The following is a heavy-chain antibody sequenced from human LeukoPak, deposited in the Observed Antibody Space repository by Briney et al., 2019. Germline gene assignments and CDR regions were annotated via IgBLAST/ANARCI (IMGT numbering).Heavy chain of an antibody. CDR3: AKEGVYYGSGEGYFDY. D-gene: IGHD3-10*01. CDR2: ISGSGGST. J-gene: IGHJ4*02. Sequence: GGSLRLSCAASGFTFSSYAMSWVRQAPGKGLEWVSAISGSGGSTYYADSVKGRFTISRDNSKNTLYLQMNSLRAEDTAVYYCAKEGVYYGSGEGYFDYWGQGTLVTVSS. CDR1: GFTFSSYA. V-gene: IGHV3-23*01.